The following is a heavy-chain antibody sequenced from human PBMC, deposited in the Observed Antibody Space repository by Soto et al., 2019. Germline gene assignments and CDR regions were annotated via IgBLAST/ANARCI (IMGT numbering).Heavy chain of an antibody. CDR3: ARGRVGSGSYSSYYYYYMDV. CDR1: GYTFTSYA. D-gene: IGHD3-10*01. J-gene: IGHJ6*03. Sequence: RASVKVSCKASGYTFTSYAMHWVRQAPGQRLEWMGWINAGNGNTKYSQKFQGRVTITRDTSASTAYMELSGLRSEDTAVYYCARGRVGSGSYSSYYYYYMDVWGKGTTVTVSS. V-gene: IGHV1-3*01. CDR2: INAGNGNT.